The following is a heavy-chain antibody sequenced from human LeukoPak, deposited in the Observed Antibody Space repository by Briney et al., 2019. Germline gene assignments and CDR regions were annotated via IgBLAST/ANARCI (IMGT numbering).Heavy chain of an antibody. CDR3: ARNRLPIVGATTNWFDP. D-gene: IGHD1-26*01. Sequence: PSETLSLTCNVSGDSISSSTYYWGWIRQPPGKGLEWIGEINHSGSTNYNPSLKSRVTISVDTSKNQFSLKLSSVTAADTAVYYCARNRLPIVGATTNWFDPWGQGTLVTVSS. J-gene: IGHJ5*02. CDR1: GDSISSSTYY. CDR2: INHSGST. V-gene: IGHV4-39*07.